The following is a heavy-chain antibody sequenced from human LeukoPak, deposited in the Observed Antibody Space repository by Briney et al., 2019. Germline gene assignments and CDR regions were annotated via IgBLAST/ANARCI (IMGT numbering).Heavy chain of an antibody. J-gene: IGHJ6*02. Sequence: GGSLRLSCAAAGFIFSTYSMNGVPQTRGKGVEGVSSISRTSIYIFYPDSMKGPFTLSRPNRKTSLYLQMNSLRPEDTPVYYSSRGGMGATSQECFSYGMDFWGQGTTVTVSS. CDR2: ISRTSIYI. V-gene: IGHV3-21*01. CDR1: GFIFSTYS. CDR3: SRGGMGATSQECFSYGMDF. D-gene: IGHD3-3*01.